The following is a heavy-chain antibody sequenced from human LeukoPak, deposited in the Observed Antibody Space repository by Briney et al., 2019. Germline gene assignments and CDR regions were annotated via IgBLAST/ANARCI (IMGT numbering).Heavy chain of an antibody. D-gene: IGHD2-2*01. CDR3: AKDSGPWGYCTTTSCYFAY. Sequence: GGSLGLSCAASGFTFSSFAMSWVRQAPGKGLEWVSAISGSGSSPYYADSVKGRFTISRDNSKSTLYLQMNSLRAGDTAVYYCAKDSGPWGYCTTTSCYFAYWGQGALVTVSS. CDR1: GFTFSSFA. CDR2: ISGSGSSP. J-gene: IGHJ4*02. V-gene: IGHV3-23*01.